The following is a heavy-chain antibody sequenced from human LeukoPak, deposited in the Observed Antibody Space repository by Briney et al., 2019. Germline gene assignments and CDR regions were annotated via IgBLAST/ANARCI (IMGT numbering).Heavy chain of an antibody. Sequence: GGSLRLSCAASGFTFSSYEMNWVRQAPEKGLEWVSYISSSGVTIYYADSVKGRFTISRDNAKNSLYLQMNSLRAEDTAVYYCARAKMATGGGTFDYWGRGTLVTVSS. V-gene: IGHV3-48*03. CDR1: GFTFSSYE. CDR3: ARAKMATGGGTFDY. D-gene: IGHD5-24*01. J-gene: IGHJ4*02. CDR2: ISSSGVTI.